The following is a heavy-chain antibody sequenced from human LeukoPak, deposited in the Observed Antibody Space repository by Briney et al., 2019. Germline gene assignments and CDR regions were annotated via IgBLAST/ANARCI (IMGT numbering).Heavy chain of an antibody. CDR2: ISSSSSYI. V-gene: IGHV3-21*01. CDR1: GFTFSSYS. J-gene: IGHJ4*02. CDR3: ARARATVTNFDY. D-gene: IGHD4-17*01. Sequence: GGSLRLSCAASGFTFSSYSMNWVRQAPGKGLEWVSSISSSSSYIYYADSVKGRFTISRDNAKNSLYLQMNSLRAEDTAVYYCARARATVTNFDYWGQGTPVTVSS.